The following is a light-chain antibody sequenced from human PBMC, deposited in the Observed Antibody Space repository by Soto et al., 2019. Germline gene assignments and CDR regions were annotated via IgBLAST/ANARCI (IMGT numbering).Light chain of an antibody. CDR2: DAS. V-gene: IGKV3-11*01. Sequence: EIVLTQSPATLSLSPGERATLSCRASQNVSSYLAWYQQKPGQAPRLLLFDASNRATGIPARFSGSGSGTDFTLTISRLEHEDFAVYYCQQRSNWPTFGPGTKLEI. CDR3: QQRSNWPT. J-gene: IGKJ3*01. CDR1: QNVSSY.